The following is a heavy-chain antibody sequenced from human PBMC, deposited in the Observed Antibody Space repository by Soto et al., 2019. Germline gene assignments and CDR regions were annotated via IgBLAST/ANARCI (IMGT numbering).Heavy chain of an antibody. CDR3: ARLSGQGPLGLYYYYMYV. J-gene: IGHJ6*03. V-gene: IGHV3-7*01. Sequence: EVQLVESGGGLVQPGVSLRLSCAASGFTFSSYWMSWVRQAPGKGLEWVANIKQDGSEKYYVDSVKGRFTISRDNAKNSLYLQMNSLRAEDTAVYYCARLSGQGPLGLYYYYMYVWGKGTTVTVSS. CDR2: IKQDGSEK. CDR1: GFTFSSYW. D-gene: IGHD3-16*01.